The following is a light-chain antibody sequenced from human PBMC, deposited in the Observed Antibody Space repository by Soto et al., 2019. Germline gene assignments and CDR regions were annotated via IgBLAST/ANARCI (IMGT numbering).Light chain of an antibody. CDR3: AAWDDSLKGWV. CDR2: SDY. V-gene: IGLV1-44*01. Sequence: QSVLTQPPSASGIPGQRVTISCSGSSSNIGSNTVNWYQQLPGTAPKLLIYSDYQRPSGVPDRLSGSKSGTAASLAIRGLQSEDEADYYCAAWDDSLKGWVFGGGTKLTVL. J-gene: IGLJ3*02. CDR1: SSNIGSNT.